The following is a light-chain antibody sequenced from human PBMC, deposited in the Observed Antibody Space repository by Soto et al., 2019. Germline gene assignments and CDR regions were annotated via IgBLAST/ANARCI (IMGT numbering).Light chain of an antibody. V-gene: IGLV2-14*01. CDR1: SSDVGGYNY. CDR3: SSYPSSSTRV. Sequence: QSSLTQPASVSGSPGQSMTISCTGTSSDVGGYNYVSWYQQHPGKAPKLMIYDVSNRPSGVSNRFSGSKSGNTASLTISGLQAEDEADYYCSSYPSSSTRVFGTGTKVTVL. CDR2: DVS. J-gene: IGLJ1*01.